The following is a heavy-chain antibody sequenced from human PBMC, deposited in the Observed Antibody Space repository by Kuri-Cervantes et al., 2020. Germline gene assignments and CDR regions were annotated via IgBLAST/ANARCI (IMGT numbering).Heavy chain of an antibody. CDR1: GGSISSYY. Sequence: SETLSLTCTVSGGSISSYYWSWIRQPPGKGLEWIGYIYYSGSTNYDSGSTNYNPSLKSRVTISVDTSKKQFSLKLNSVTAADTAVYYCARAGAGDCSSTSCIDYWGQGTLVTVSS. J-gene: IGHJ4*02. D-gene: IGHD2-2*01. CDR3: ARAGAGDCSSTSCIDY. V-gene: IGHV4-59*01. CDR2: IYYSGSTNYDSGST.